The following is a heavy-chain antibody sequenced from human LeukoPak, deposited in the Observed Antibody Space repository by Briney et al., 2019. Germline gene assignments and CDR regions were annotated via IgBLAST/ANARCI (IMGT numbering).Heavy chain of an antibody. CDR3: AKGLAVADPYYFDY. Sequence: PGGSVRLSCAASGFTFDDYAMHWVRQAPGKGLEWVSGISWNSCSIGYADSVKGRFTISRDNAKNSLYLQMNSLRAEDTALYYCAKGLAVADPYYFDYWGQGTLVTVSA. CDR2: ISWNSCSI. CDR1: GFTFDDYA. V-gene: IGHV3-9*01. D-gene: IGHD6-19*01. J-gene: IGHJ4*02.